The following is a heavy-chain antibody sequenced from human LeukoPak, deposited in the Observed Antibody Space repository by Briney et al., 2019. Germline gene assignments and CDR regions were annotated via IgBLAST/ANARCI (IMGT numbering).Heavy chain of an antibody. Sequence: LFLTCAVYGGSFSGYYWSWIRQPPGKGLEWVSYISSSGSTIYYADSVKGRFTISRDNAKNSLYLQMNSLRAEDTAVYYCARVKRLVVAAPFDYWGQGTLVTVSS. V-gene: IGHV3-11*04. CDR2: ISSSGSTI. CDR3: ARVKRLVVAAPFDY. CDR1: GGSFSGYY. D-gene: IGHD2-15*01. J-gene: IGHJ4*02.